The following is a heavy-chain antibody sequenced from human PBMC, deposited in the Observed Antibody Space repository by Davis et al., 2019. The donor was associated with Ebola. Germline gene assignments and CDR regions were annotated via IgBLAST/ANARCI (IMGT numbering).Heavy chain of an antibody. CDR1: GLPFSNAW. J-gene: IGHJ4*02. Sequence: GESLKISCGASGLPFSNAWMNWVRQAPGKGLEWVGHIKSRSDGGAVAYAAPVQGRFSISRDDSRNIVYLQMNSLRDEDTALYYCSRGGAVKFDYWGQGTLVTVSS. V-gene: IGHV3-15*07. CDR3: SRGGAVKFDY. D-gene: IGHD4-17*01. CDR2: IKSRSDGGAV.